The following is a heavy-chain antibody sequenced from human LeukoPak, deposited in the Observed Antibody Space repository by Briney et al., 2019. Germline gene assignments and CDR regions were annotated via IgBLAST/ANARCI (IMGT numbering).Heavy chain of an antibody. CDR2: IKLDGSEK. CDR1: GFTFSTYW. D-gene: IGHD2-2*01. CDR3: ARDPHYCSSTSCPYDAFDI. Sequence: HPGGSLRLSCAASGFTFSTYWMTWVRQAPGKGLEWVANIKLDGSEKYYVDSVKGRFTISRDNAENSLFLQMNSLRAEDTAVYYCARDPHYCSSTSCPYDAFDIWGQGTMVTVSS. J-gene: IGHJ3*02. V-gene: IGHV3-7*01.